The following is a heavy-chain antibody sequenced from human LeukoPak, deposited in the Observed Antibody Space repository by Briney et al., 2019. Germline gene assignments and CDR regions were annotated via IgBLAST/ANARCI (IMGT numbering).Heavy chain of an antibody. Sequence: GGSLRLSCAASGFTFSSYGMHWVRQAPGKGLEWVAVIWYDGSNKYYADSVKSRFTISRDNSKNTLYLQMNSLRAEDTAVYYCARVDFEYSSSSSDYWGQGTLVTVSS. J-gene: IGHJ4*02. D-gene: IGHD6-6*01. V-gene: IGHV3-33*01. CDR2: IWYDGSNK. CDR1: GFTFSSYG. CDR3: ARVDFEYSSSSSDY.